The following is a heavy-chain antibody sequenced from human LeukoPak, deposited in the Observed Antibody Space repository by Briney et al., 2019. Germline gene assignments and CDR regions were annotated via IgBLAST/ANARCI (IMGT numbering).Heavy chain of an antibody. CDR3: ARESIQENTYYGSGSPQYYYYYYGIDV. CDR1: GFTFSSYW. Sequence: GGSLRLSCAASGFTFSSYWMSWVRQAPGKGLEWVANIKQDGSEKYYVDSLKGRFTVSRDNAKNSLYLQMNSLRAEDTAVYYCARESIQENTYYGSGSPQYYYYYYGIDVWGKGTTVTVSS. V-gene: IGHV3-7*03. J-gene: IGHJ6*04. CDR2: IKQDGSEK. D-gene: IGHD3-10*01.